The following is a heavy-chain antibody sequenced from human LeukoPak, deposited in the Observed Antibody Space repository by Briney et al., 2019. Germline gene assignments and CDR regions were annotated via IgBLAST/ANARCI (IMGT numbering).Heavy chain of an antibody. CDR1: GFTFSSYA. CDR2: ISYDGSNK. V-gene: IGHV3-30-3*01. Sequence: PGGSLRLSCAASGFTFSSYAMPWVRQAPGKGLEWVAVISYDGSNKYYADSVKGRFTISRDNSKNTLYLQMNSLRAEDTAVYYCAREKKQWPSYYFDYWGQGTLVTVSS. D-gene: IGHD6-19*01. J-gene: IGHJ4*02. CDR3: AREKKQWPSYYFDY.